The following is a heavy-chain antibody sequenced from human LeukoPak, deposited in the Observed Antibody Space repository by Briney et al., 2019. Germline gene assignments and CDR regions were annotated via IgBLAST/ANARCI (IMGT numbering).Heavy chain of an antibody. V-gene: IGHV4-38-2*02. CDR1: GYSINSGFY. CDR2: IYHSGST. J-gene: IGHJ6*03. Sequence: PSETLSLTCAVSGYSINSGFYWGWMRRSPGKGLEWLGNIYHSGSTYYNRSLNSRVAISVDTPNNHFSLKLTSVTAAATAVYYCARDGPVDTAMVQNFYMDVWVKGTTVIVSS. CDR3: ARDGPVDTAMVQNFYMDV. D-gene: IGHD5-18*01.